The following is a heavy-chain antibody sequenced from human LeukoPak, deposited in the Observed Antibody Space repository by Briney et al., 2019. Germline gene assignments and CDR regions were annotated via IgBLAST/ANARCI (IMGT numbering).Heavy chain of an antibody. CDR3: ARDRDGGLAFDI. J-gene: IGHJ3*02. CDR1: GFSFSNYV. V-gene: IGHV3-64*01. D-gene: IGHD2-15*01. Sequence: GGSLRLPCAASGFSFSNYVMHWVRQAPGKGLEYVSAIMPNGETRGYANSMKGRFTISRDNSKNTLYLQMGSLRAEDMAIYYCARDRDGGLAFDIWGQGTLVTVSS. CDR2: IMPNGETR.